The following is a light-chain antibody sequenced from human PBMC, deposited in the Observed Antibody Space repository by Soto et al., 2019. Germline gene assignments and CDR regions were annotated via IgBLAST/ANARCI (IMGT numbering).Light chain of an antibody. CDR1: QRIANW. CDR2: AAS. J-gene: IGKJ3*01. CDR3: QQASSFPFT. V-gene: IGKV1-12*01. Sequence: DIQMTQSPSSVSASVGDRVTISCRASQRIANWVAWYQQKPGKAPHLLIYAASTFQSGAPPRFSGSESGIYFIFNISSLQPEGSSTYYCQQASSFPFTFGPGTKVDV.